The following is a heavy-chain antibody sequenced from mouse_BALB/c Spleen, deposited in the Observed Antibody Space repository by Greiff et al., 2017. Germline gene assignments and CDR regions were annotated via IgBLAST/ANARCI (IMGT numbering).Heavy chain of an antibody. CDR2: INPSTGYT. Sequence: QVQLQQSGAELAKPGASVKMSCKASGYTFTSYWMHWVKQRPGQGLEWIGYINPSTGYTEYNQKFKDKATLTADKSSSTAYMQLSSLTSEDSAVYYCARSRGPYYFDYWGQGTTLTVSS. CDR1: GYTFTSYW. J-gene: IGHJ2*01. CDR3: ARSRGPYYFDY. V-gene: IGHV1-7*01.